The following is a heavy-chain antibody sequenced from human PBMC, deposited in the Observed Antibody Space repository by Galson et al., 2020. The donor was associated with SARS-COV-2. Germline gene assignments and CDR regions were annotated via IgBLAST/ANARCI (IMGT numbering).Heavy chain of an antibody. CDR1: GGSFSGYS. Sequence: SQTLSLTCAVYGGSFSGYSWTWIRLPPGKGLEWIGEVNVGGNTNYSPSLRSRVTISVDTSKNQFSLKLRSVTAADTALYYCARGHRGVVPPPVLGLGPFYSYYYMDVWARGTTVTVSS. V-gene: IGHV4-34*01. CDR3: ARGHRGVVPPPVLGLGPFYSYYYMDV. CDR2: VNVGGNT. J-gene: IGHJ6*03. D-gene: IGHD3-10*01.